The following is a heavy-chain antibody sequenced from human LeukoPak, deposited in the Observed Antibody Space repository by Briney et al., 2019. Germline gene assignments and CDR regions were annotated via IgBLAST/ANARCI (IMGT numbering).Heavy chain of an antibody. D-gene: IGHD3-3*01. CDR2: INPDGGGT. CDR3: ARVRFRVTGYYLGH. Sequence: ASVKVSCKASGYKFNDYYLHWVRQAPGQALEWMGRINPDGGGTKYEEKFQGRVTMTRDTSIRTVYLEMNSLTSDDTAVYYCARVRFRVTGYYLGHWGQGTLVTVS. CDR1: GYKFNDYY. J-gene: IGHJ4*02. V-gene: IGHV1-2*06.